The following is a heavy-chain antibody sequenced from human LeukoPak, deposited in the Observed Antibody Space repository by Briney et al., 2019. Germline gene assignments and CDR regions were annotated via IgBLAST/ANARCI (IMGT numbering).Heavy chain of an antibody. V-gene: IGHV3-21*01. Sequence: GGSLRLSCAASGFTFSSYSMNWVRQAPGKGLEWVSSISSSSSYIYYADSVKGRFTISRDNAKNSLYLQMNSLRAEDTAVYYCARDPIVGASTYNWFDPWGQGTLVTVSS. CDR1: GFTFSSYS. D-gene: IGHD1-26*01. J-gene: IGHJ5*02. CDR2: ISSSSSYI. CDR3: ARDPIVGASTYNWFDP.